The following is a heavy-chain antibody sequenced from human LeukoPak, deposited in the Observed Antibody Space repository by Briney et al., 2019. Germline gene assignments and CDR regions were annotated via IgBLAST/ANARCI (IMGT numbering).Heavy chain of an antibody. CDR2: ISSSSSYI. D-gene: IGHD5-18*01. CDR3: AGVHSSKNWFDP. CDR1: GFTFSSYS. Sequence: GGSLRLSCAASGFTFSSYSMNWVRQAPGKGLEWVSSISSSSSYIYYADSVKGRFTISRDNAKNSLYLQMNSLRAEDTAVYYCAGVHSSKNWFDPWGQGTLVTVSS. J-gene: IGHJ5*02. V-gene: IGHV3-21*01.